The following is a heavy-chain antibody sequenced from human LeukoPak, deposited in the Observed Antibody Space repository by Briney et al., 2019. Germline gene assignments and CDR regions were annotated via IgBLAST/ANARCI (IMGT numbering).Heavy chain of an antibody. CDR3: ARDRYAFDI. CDR1: GFTFSSYA. J-gene: IGHJ3*02. CDR2: ILYDGSNK. V-gene: IGHV3-30-3*01. Sequence: GGSLRLSCAASGFTFSSYAMHWVRQAPGKGLEWVAAILYDGSNKYYADSVKGRFTISRDNSKNTLYLQMNSLRAEDTAVYYCARDRYAFDIWGQGTMVTVSS.